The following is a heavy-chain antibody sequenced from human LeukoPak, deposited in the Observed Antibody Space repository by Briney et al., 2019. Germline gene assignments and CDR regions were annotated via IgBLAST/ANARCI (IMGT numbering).Heavy chain of an antibody. V-gene: IGHV6-1*01. D-gene: IGHD3-22*01. Sequence: SQTLSLTCAISGDSVSSNSAAWNWIRQSPSRGLEWLGRTYYRSKWYNDYAVSVKSRITINPDTSKNQFSLQLNSVTPEDTAVYYCARVTYYYDSSGYRRDAFDIWGQGTMVTVSS. CDR1: GDSVSSNSAA. CDR2: TYYRSKWYN. CDR3: ARVTYYYDSSGYRRDAFDI. J-gene: IGHJ3*02.